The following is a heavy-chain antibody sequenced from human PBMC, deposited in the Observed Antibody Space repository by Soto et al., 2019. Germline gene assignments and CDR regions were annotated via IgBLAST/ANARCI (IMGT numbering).Heavy chain of an antibody. CDR1: GFTFSSYA. D-gene: IGHD3-22*01. V-gene: IGHV3-23*01. Sequence: GGSLRLSCAASGFTFSSYAMSWVRQAPGKGLEWVSAISGSGGSTYYADSVKGRFTISRDNSKNTLYLQMNSLRAEDAAVYYCAKGYDSSGYYYAPYYGMDVWGQGTTVTVSS. J-gene: IGHJ6*02. CDR2: ISGSGGST. CDR3: AKGYDSSGYYYAPYYGMDV.